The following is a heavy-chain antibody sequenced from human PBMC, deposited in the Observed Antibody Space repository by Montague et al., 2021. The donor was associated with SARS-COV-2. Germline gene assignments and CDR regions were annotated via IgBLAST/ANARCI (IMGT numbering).Heavy chain of an antibody. Sequence: SQTLSLTCTVSGDSINTGNFYWSWIRQPPGKQLEWIGRIFKSGTANYNPPLKGQVTITMDTSKNEFSLKLRYVTAADTAMYFCARGFTTGFYPYWFDLWGQGALVTVSS. CDR2: IFKSGTA. CDR1: GDSINTGNFY. J-gene: IGHJ5*02. V-gene: IGHV4-61*02. D-gene: IGHD1-1*01. CDR3: ARGFTTGFYPYWFDL.